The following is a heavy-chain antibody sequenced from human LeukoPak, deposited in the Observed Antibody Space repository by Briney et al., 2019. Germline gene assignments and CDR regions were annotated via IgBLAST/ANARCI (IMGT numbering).Heavy chain of an antibody. J-gene: IGHJ4*02. Sequence: SQTLSLTCAVSGGSISSGGYSWSWIRQPPGKGLEWIGYIYHSGSTYYNPSLKSRVTISVDTSKNQFSLKLSSVTAADTAVYYCARANTIFGVVIRPFDYWGQGTLVTVSS. CDR3: ARANTIFGVVIRPFDY. CDR1: GGSISSGGYS. V-gene: IGHV4-30-2*05. CDR2: IYHSGST. D-gene: IGHD3-3*01.